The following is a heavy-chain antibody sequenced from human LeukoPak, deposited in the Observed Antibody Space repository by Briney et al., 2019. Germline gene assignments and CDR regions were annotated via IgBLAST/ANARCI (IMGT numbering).Heavy chain of an antibody. V-gene: IGHV4-4*07. CDR3: ARDCGVGAQYYFDY. Sequence: SETLSLTCSVSGGSISSYYWSWIRQPAGKGLEWIGRLYTSGSTNYNPSLKSRVTMSVDTSKNQFSLKLSSVTAADTAVYYCARDCGVGAQYYFDYWGQGTLVTVSP. CDR1: GGSISSYY. D-gene: IGHD1-26*01. CDR2: LYTSGST. J-gene: IGHJ4*02.